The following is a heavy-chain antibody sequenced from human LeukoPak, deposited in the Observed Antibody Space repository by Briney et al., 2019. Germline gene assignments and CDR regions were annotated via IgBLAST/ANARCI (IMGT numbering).Heavy chain of an antibody. CDR1: GGSVSSYS. CDR2: IYYSGST. D-gene: IGHD2-15*01. V-gene: IGHV4-59*02. Sequence: SETLSLTCTVSGGSVSSYSWSWIRQPPGKGLEWIGYIYYSGSTNYNPSLKSRVTISIDTSKNQFSLKLSSVTAADTAVYYCATHPPKLCTGGSCSDYWGQGTLVTVSS. CDR3: ATHPPKLCTGGSCSDY. J-gene: IGHJ4*02.